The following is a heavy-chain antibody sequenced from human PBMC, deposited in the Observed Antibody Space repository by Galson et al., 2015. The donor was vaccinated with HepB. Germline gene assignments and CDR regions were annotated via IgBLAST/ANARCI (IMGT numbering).Heavy chain of an antibody. CDR2: ISWNSGSI. Sequence: SLRLSCAASGFTFDDYAMHWVRQAPGKGLEWVSGISWNSGSIGYADSVKGRFTISRDNAKNSLYLQMNSLRAEDTALYYCAKSPNWGLNDAFDIWGRGTMVTVSS. D-gene: IGHD7-27*01. V-gene: IGHV3-9*01. J-gene: IGHJ3*02. CDR3: AKSPNWGLNDAFDI. CDR1: GFTFDDYA.